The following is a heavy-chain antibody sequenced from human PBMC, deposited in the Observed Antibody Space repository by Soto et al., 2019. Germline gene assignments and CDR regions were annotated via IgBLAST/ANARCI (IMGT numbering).Heavy chain of an antibody. J-gene: IGHJ4*02. CDR3: ARDQVTTNY. CDR1: GFIVSDKY. D-gene: IGHD1-1*01. Sequence: GGSLRLSCAASGFIVSDKYMSWVRQAPGKGLEWVSVIYSDDSTYYADSVKGRFAISRDNSRNTLYLQMNSLRVDDTAVYYCARDQVTTNYWGQGTLVTVYS. V-gene: IGHV3-53*01. CDR2: IYSDDST.